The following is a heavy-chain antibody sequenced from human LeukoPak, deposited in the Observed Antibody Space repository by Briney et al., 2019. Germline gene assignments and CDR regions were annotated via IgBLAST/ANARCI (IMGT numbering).Heavy chain of an antibody. CDR3: ARVVRGDHYYYGMDV. Sequence: SETLSLTCTVSGGSINNYYWSWIRQPPGKGLEWIGYIYYSGSTNYNPSLKSRVTISVDTSKNQFSLKLSSVTAADTAVYYCARVVRGDHYYYGMDVWGQGTTVTVSS. D-gene: IGHD3-10*01. V-gene: IGHV4-59*08. CDR1: GGSINNYY. CDR2: IYYSGST. J-gene: IGHJ6*02.